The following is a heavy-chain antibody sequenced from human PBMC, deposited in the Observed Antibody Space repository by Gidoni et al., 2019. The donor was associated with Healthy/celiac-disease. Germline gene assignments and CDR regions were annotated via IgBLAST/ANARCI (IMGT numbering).Heavy chain of an antibody. Sequence: QVQLVQSGAGVKKPGASGKVSWKVSWFPITELPMHWVRPAPGKGLEGVGGFGPKDDETIYAQEFQSRVTMTENTSTDTANMGLSSLGSEDTAVYYCETEDALYGARFDYWGQGTLVTVSS. CDR3: ETEDALYGARFDY. CDR1: WFPITELP. CDR2: FGPKDDET. J-gene: IGHJ4*02. V-gene: IGHV1-24*01. D-gene: IGHD4-17*01.